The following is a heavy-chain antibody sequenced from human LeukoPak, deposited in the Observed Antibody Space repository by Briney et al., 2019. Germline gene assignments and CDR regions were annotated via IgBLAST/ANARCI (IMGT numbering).Heavy chain of an antibody. V-gene: IGHV4-59*01. Sequence: SETLSLTCTVSGGSISSYYWSWIRQPPGKGLEWIGYIYYSGSTNYNPSLKSRVTISVDTSKNQFSLKLSSVTAADTAVYYCALSSGGLDFQHWGQGTLVTVSS. CDR1: GGSISSYY. J-gene: IGHJ1*01. CDR2: IYYSGST. CDR3: ALSSGGLDFQH. D-gene: IGHD2-15*01.